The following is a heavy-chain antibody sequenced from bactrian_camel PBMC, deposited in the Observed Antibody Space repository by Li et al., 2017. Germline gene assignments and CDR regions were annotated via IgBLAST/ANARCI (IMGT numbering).Heavy chain of an antibody. J-gene: IGHJ4*01. CDR2: INNGGGTT. D-gene: IGHD6*01. V-gene: IGHV3S1*01. Sequence: HVQLVESGGGLVQPGGSLRLSCTASGFTFSNYWMYWVRQAPGKGLEWVSTINNGGGTTYYADSVKGRFTISRDNAKNTVYLQTNSLKPEDTAIYYCAGEEFIPLVPPARCKFHYWGQGTQVTVS. CDR3: AGEEFIPLVPPARCKFHY. CDR1: GFTFSNYW.